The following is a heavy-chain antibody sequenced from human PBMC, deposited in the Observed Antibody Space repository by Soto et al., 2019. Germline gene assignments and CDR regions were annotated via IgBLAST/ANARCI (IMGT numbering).Heavy chain of an antibody. CDR2: ISIGSSTK. Sequence: GSLRLSCAASGIIFSNYAMNWVRQAPGKGLEWVSYISIGSSTKYYADSVKGRFTISRDDAKNSLFLQMNSLRDEDTAVYYCAMVPPAYWGQGILVTVSS. V-gene: IGHV3-48*02. CDR3: AMVPPAY. CDR1: GIIFSNYA. J-gene: IGHJ4*02.